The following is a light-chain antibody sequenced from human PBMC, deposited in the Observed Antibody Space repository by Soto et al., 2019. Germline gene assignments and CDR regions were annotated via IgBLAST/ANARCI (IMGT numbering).Light chain of an antibody. CDR3: CSNAAGSTYV. CDR1: SSDVGSHNL. CDR2: EAS. Sequence: QSVLAQPASVSGSPGQSITISCTGTSSDVGSHNLVSWYQQFPGKAPKLIIFEASKRPSGVSNRFSGSKSGSTASLTISGLQAEDEADYYCCSNAAGSTYVFASGTKVTVL. J-gene: IGLJ1*01. V-gene: IGLV2-23*01.